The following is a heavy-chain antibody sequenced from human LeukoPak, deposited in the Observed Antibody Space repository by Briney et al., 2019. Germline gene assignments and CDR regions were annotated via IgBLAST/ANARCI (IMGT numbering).Heavy chain of an antibody. V-gene: IGHV3-30-3*01. J-gene: IGHJ5*02. CDR3: ARERGDWFDP. Sequence: QAGGSLRLSCAASGFTFSSYAMHWVRQAPGKGLEWVAVISYDGSNKYYADSVKGRFTISRDNSKNTLYLQMNSLRAEDTAVYYCARERGDWFDPWGQGTLVTVSS. CDR1: GFTFSSYA. CDR2: ISYDGSNK.